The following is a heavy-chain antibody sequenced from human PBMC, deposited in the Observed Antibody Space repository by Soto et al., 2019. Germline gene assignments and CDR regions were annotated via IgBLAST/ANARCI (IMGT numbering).Heavy chain of an antibody. CDR3: TTDSLPGERPRLVDY. Sequence: EVQLVESGGGLVKPGGSLRLSCAASGFTFSNAWMSWVRQAPGKGLEWVGRIKSKTDGGTTDYAAPVKGRFTISRDDSKNTLYLQMNSLKTEDTAVYYCTTDSLPGERPRLVDYWGQGTLVTVSS. CDR2: IKSKTDGGTT. D-gene: IGHD6-25*01. CDR1: GFTFSNAW. J-gene: IGHJ4*02. V-gene: IGHV3-15*01.